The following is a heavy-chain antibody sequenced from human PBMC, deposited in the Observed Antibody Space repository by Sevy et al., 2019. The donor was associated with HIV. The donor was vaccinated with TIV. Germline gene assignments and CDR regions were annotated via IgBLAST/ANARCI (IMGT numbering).Heavy chain of an antibody. J-gene: IGHJ4*02. D-gene: IGHD1-26*01. CDR3: VKGGVTWELLDY. V-gene: IGHV3-30*18. CDR2: ISYDGSSK. Sequence: GGSLRLSCAASGFIFSSYGMHWVRQAPGKGLEWVTIISYDGSSKYYADSVKGRFTISRDNSENIPVLQMNSLRTDDTAVYYCVKGGVTWELLDYWGQGTLVTVSS. CDR1: GFIFSSYG.